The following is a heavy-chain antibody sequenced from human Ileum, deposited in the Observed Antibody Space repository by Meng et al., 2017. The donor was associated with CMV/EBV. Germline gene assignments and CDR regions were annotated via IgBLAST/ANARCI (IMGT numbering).Heavy chain of an antibody. CDR1: GFTFSSYE. Sequence: GGSLRLSCAASGFTFSSYEMNWVRQAPGKGPEWVSYISSSGSTIYYADSVKGRFTISRDNAKNSLYLQMNSLRAEDTAVYYCARDSSTISKDYWGQGTLVTVSS. V-gene: IGHV3-48*03. CDR3: ARDSSTISKDY. CDR2: ISSSGSTI. D-gene: IGHD5/OR15-5a*01. J-gene: IGHJ4*02.